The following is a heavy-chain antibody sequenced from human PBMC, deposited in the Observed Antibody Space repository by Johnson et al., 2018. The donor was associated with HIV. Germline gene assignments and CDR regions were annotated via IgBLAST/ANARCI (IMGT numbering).Heavy chain of an antibody. CDR3: ATNRGGAFDI. D-gene: IGHD2/OR15-2a*01. V-gene: IGHV3-33*08. CDR1: RFTFSWYW. CDR2: IRYEGSNK. J-gene: IGHJ3*02. Sequence: QVQLVESGGGVVQPGGSLRLSCAASRFTFSWYWMHWVRQAPGKGLEWVAVIRYEGSNKYYADSVKGRFSLSRDNSKNTLYLQMNSLRAEDKAVYYCATNRGGAFDIWGQGTMVTVSS.